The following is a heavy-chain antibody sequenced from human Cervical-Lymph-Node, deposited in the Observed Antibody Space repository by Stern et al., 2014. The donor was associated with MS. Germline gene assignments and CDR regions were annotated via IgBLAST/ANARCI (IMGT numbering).Heavy chain of an antibody. Sequence: QMQLVQSGAEMKKPGASVKVSCMASGYSFTSYFIIWVRQAPGQGLEWMGIINPSAGNTNYAQKVQGRVVMASDTSTGTVYLELSSLRSEDTAVYYCARDEGADYWGQGTLVTVSS. CDR3: ARDEGADY. J-gene: IGHJ4*02. CDR2: INPSAGNT. V-gene: IGHV1-46*01. CDR1: GYSFTSYF.